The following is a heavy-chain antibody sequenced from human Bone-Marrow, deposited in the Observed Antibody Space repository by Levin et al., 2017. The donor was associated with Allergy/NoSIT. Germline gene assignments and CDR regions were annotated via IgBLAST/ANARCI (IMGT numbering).Heavy chain of an antibody. CDR3: ARDLLD. Sequence: PSETLSLTCAVSGGSISSGGYSWSWIRQPPGTGLEWIGYIYHSGSTYYNPSLKSRVTISVDRSKNQFSLKLSSVTAADTAVYYCARDLLDWGQGTLVTVSS. D-gene: IGHD2-15*01. CDR1: GGSISSGGYS. J-gene: IGHJ4*02. V-gene: IGHV4-30-2*01. CDR2: IYHSGST.